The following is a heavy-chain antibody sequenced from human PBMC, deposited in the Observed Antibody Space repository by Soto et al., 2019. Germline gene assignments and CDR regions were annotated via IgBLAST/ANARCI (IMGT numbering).Heavy chain of an antibody. CDR3: VMVDNYVTPTPQDV. D-gene: IGHD3-16*01. CDR1: GYIFVNYG. CDR2: ISPYTGNT. V-gene: IGHV1-18*01. J-gene: IGHJ6*02. Sequence: QVQLVQSGDEVKKPGASVKVSCKASGYIFVNYGIAWVRQAPGQGLEWMGWISPYTGNTHSATKTQSSLTVTTDTSTSTAYMDLGSLTSDDTAVYYCVMVDNYVTPTPQDVWGQGTTVTVSS.